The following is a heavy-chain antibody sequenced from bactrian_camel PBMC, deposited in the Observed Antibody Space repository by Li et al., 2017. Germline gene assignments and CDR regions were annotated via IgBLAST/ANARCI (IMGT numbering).Heavy chain of an antibody. Sequence: HVQLVESGGGLVQPRGSLRLSCGAFGFTFSLYYMSWVRQAPGKGLEWVSSIYSDGSKTLYADSVKGRFTISRDNAKNTVYLQMNGLKPEDTAMYYCAAEVMSGGSWSNWRRYLYWGKGTQVTVSS. J-gene: IGHJ4*01. V-gene: IGHV3-2*01. D-gene: IGHD6*01. CDR1: GFTFSLYY. CDR3: AAEVMSGGSWSNWRRYLY. CDR2: IYSDGSKT.